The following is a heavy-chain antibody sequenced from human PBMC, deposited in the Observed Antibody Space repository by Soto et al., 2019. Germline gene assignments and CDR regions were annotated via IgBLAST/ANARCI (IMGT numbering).Heavy chain of an antibody. J-gene: IGHJ4*02. D-gene: IGHD1-26*01. Sequence: GASVKVSCKASGGTFDSYGINWVRQAPGQGPEWMEGLIPIFGTPNYAQKFQGRVTISADDSTSTAYMELSSLRYEDTAVYYCATMGATVYFFDNWGQGTLVTVSS. CDR1: GGTFDSYG. V-gene: IGHV1-69*13. CDR3: ATMGATVYFFDN. CDR2: LIPIFGTP.